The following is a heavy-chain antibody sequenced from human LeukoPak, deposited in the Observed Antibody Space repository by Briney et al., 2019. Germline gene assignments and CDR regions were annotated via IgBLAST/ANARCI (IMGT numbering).Heavy chain of an antibody. CDR2: ISSSGSTI. CDR3: ARDPTVVPYYYYYYMDV. J-gene: IGHJ6*03. CDR1: GFTFSSYE. Sequence: PGGSLRLSCAASGFTFSSYEMNWVRQAPGKGLEWVSYISSSGSTIYYADSVKGRFTISRDNAKNSLYLQMNSLRAEDTAVYYCARDPTVVPYYYYYYMDVWGKGTTVTVSS. D-gene: IGHD4-23*01. V-gene: IGHV3-48*03.